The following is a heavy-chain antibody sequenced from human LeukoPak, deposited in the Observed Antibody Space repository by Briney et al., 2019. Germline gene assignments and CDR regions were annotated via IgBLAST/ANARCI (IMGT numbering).Heavy chain of an antibody. CDR3: ARASRWLQKIRFDAFDI. CDR1: GGTFSSCA. D-gene: IGHD5-24*01. V-gene: IGHV1-69*13. J-gene: IGHJ3*02. CDR2: IIPIFGTA. Sequence: GASVKVSCKASGGTFSSCAVSWVRQAPGQGLEWMGGIIPIFGTANYAQKFQGRVTITADESTSTAYMELSSLRSEDTAVYYCARASRWLQKIRFDAFDIWGQGTMVTVSS.